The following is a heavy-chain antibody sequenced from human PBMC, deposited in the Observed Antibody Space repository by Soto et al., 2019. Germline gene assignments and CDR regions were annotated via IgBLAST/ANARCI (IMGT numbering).Heavy chain of an antibody. CDR2: TYYSGST. J-gene: IGHJ5*02. V-gene: IGHV4-59*01. Sequence: SETLSLTCTVSGGSISSYYWSWIRQPPGKGLEWIGYTYYSGSTNYNPSLKSRVTISVDTSKNQFSLKLSSVTAADTAVYYCAGGTLGYCSGGSCYFNWFDPWGQGTLVTVSS. CDR1: GGSISSYY. D-gene: IGHD2-15*01. CDR3: AGGTLGYCSGGSCYFNWFDP.